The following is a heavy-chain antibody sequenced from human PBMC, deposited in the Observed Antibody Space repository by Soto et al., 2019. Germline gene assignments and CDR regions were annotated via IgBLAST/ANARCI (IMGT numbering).Heavy chain of an antibody. D-gene: IGHD3-22*01. V-gene: IGHV1-69*13. Sequence: SVKVSCKASGGTFSSYAISWVRQAPGQGLEWMGGIIPIFGTANYAQKFQGRVTITADESTSTAYMELSSLRSEDTAVYYCARWRMGDSSGYIAFDIWGQGTMVTVSS. CDR1: GGTFSSYA. CDR2: IIPIFGTA. J-gene: IGHJ3*02. CDR3: ARWRMGDSSGYIAFDI.